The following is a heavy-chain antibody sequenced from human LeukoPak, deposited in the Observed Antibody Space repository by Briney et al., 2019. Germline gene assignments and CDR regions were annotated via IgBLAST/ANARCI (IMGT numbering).Heavy chain of an antibody. CDR3: ARDVSTSWFYYYYYMDV. Sequence: ASVKVSCKASGYTFTGSALNWVRQAPGQGLEWMGWINTNTGKATYAQGFRGRFIFSLDTSVSTAYLQISSLKAEDTAVYYCARDVSTSWFYYYYYMDVWGTGTTITVSS. D-gene: IGHD2-2*01. CDR1: GYTFTGSA. J-gene: IGHJ6*03. CDR2: INTNTGKA. V-gene: IGHV7-4-1*02.